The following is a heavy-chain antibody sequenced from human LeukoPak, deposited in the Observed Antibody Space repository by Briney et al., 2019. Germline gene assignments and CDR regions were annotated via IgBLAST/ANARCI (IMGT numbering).Heavy chain of an antibody. J-gene: IGHJ4*02. CDR1: GGTFSSYA. Sequence: SVKVSCKASGGTFSSYAISWVRQAPGQGLEWMGGIIPIFGTANYAQKFQGTVTITADESTSTAYMELSSLRSEDTAVYYCARGREDYYGSGSYYNPFDYWGQGTLVTVSS. V-gene: IGHV1-69*01. CDR2: IIPIFGTA. D-gene: IGHD3-10*01. CDR3: ARGREDYYGSGSYYNPFDY.